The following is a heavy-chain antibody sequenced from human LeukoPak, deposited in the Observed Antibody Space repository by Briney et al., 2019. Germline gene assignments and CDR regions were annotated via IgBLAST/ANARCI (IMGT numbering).Heavy chain of an antibody. D-gene: IGHD3-9*01. CDR1: GFTFSSYW. J-gene: IGHJ6*04. CDR3: ARDELYYDILTGYYSQYYYYGMDV. CDR2: IKQDGSEK. Sequence: GGSLRLSCAASGFTFSSYWMSWVRQAPGKGLEWVANIKQDGSEKYYVDSVKGRFTISRDNAKNSLYLQMNSLRAEDTAVYYCARDELYYDILTGYYSQYYYYGMDVWGKGTTVTVSS. V-gene: IGHV3-7*01.